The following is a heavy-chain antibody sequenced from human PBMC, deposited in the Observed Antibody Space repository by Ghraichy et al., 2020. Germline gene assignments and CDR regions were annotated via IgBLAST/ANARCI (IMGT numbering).Heavy chain of an antibody. D-gene: IGHD5-12*01. V-gene: IGHV3-23*01. CDR1: GFTFSSYA. Sequence: GGSLRLSCAASGFTFSSYAMSWVRQAPGKGLEWVSAISGSGGSTYYADSVKGRFTISRDNSKNTLYLQMNSLRAEDTAVYYCARSGYDLHYYYMAVWGKGTSVTVPS. CDR3: ARSGYDLHYYYMAV. J-gene: IGHJ6*03. CDR2: ISGSGGST.